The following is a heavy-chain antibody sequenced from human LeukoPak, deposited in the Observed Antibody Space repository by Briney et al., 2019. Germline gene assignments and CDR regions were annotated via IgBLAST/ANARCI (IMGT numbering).Heavy chain of an antibody. Sequence: ASETLSLTCVVSEYSISSGYYWGWMRPSPGRGLEWIGSIHHSGTVYYNPSLQSRVTISVDMSKNHFSLKLPSVTAADTAVYYCARDQASYRSRGSFASWGQGTLVIVSS. D-gene: IGHD3-10*01. CDR3: ARDQASYRSRGSFAS. CDR2: IHHSGTV. V-gene: IGHV4-38-2*01. J-gene: IGHJ5*01. CDR1: EYSISSGYY.